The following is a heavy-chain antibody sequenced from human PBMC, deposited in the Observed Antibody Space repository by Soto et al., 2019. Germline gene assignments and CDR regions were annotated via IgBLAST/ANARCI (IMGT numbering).Heavy chain of an antibody. CDR2: IYYSGST. D-gene: IGHD5-18*01. CDR1: GGYISSGYYC. Sequence: SQTKSLTCTVSGGYISSGYYCWSCINKPPGKGLEWIGYIYYSGSTYYNPSLKSRVTISVDTSKNQFSLKLSSVTAADTAVYYCARAPPLKYTYGLRGAFDIWGQGTMVTVSS. J-gene: IGHJ3*02. V-gene: IGHV4-30-4*01. CDR3: ARAPPLKYTYGLRGAFDI.